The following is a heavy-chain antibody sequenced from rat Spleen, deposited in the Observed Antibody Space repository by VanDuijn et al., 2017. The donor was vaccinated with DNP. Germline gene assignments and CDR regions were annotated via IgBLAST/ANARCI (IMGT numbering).Heavy chain of an antibody. CDR3: TRDRGTTVVTPFDY. CDR1: GFSLTTYG. D-gene: IGHD1-1*01. V-gene: IGHV2S12*01. Sequence: QVQLKESGPGLVQPSQTLSLTCTVSGFSLTTYGVGWVRQPPGKGLEWIAAISNGGSTYYNSPLKSRLSISRDTSKSQVFLKMNSLQTEDTGIYFCTRDRGTTVVTPFDYWGQGAMVTVSS. CDR2: ISNGGST. J-gene: IGHJ2*01.